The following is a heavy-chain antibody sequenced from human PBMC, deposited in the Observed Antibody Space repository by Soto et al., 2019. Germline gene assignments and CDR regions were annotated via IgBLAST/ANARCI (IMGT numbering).Heavy chain of an antibody. CDR2: NNSDGSSI. Sequence: LRLSCAASGFTFSSFWMRWVRQTPGKGLVWVSRNNSDGSSIAYAGYVKGRFTNYRDNAKNTLYLQMNSLRAEDTVVYYCTTLSAGWELFQTQQWGQGILVTVSS. J-gene: IGHJ4*01. CDR1: GFTFSSFW. D-gene: IGHD1-26*01. CDR3: TTLSAGWELFQTQQ. V-gene: IGHV3-74*03.